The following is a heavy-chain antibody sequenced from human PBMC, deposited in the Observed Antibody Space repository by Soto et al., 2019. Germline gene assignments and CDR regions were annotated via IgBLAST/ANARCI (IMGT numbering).Heavy chain of an antibody. J-gene: IGHJ6*02. V-gene: IGHV4-4*07. Sequence: AGTLSLTCTVSGGAINTYYWNWSGHPSGKGREWIGRVFSSGATSHNPSLNGRVTMSVDMSKSQFSLRLSSVTAADTAVYYCARVPQRGHNIYSGIMDVWGRGSTVTVSS. CDR2: VFSSGAT. CDR3: ARVPQRGHNIYSGIMDV. CDR1: GGAINTYY. D-gene: IGHD3-10*01.